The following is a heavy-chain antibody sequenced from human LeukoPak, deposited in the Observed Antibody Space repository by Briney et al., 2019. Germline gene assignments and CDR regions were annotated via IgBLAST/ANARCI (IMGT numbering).Heavy chain of an antibody. CDR1: EFTFSNAW. CDR3: LATYYYDSSGLGYFDY. V-gene: IGHV3-15*01. J-gene: IGHJ4*02. CDR2: IKSKTDGGTT. D-gene: IGHD3-22*01. Sequence: PGGSLRLSCAASEFTFSNAWMSWVRQAPGKGLEWVGRIKSKTDGGTTDYAAPVKGRFTISRDDSKNTLYLQMNSLKTEDTAVYYCLATYYYDSSGLGYFDYWGQGTLVTVSS.